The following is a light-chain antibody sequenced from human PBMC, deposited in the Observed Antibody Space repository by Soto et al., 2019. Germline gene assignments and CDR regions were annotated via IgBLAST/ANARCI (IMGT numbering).Light chain of an antibody. Sequence: AIQMTHSPSSRSASVGDRVTIACLASQGIRNDLGWYQQKPGKAPKLLIYAASSLQSGVPSRFSGSGSGTDFTLTISSLQPEDFATYYCLQDYNYPLTFGGGTKVDI. V-gene: IGKV1-6*01. J-gene: IGKJ4*01. CDR2: AAS. CDR1: QGIRND. CDR3: LQDYNYPLT.